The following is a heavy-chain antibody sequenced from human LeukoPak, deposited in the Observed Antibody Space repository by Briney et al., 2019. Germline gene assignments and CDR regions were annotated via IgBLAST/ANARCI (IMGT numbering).Heavy chain of an antibody. V-gene: IGHV1-8*01. Sequence: EASVKVSCTASGYTFTSYDINWVRQATGQGLEWMGWMNPNSGNTGYAQKFQGRVTMTRNTSISTAYMELSSLRSEDTAVYYCARAPPEEYYDFWSGYHDYYYYGMDVWGQGTTVTVSS. CDR1: GYTFTSYD. D-gene: IGHD3-3*01. CDR3: ARAPPEEYYDFWSGYHDYYYYGMDV. J-gene: IGHJ6*02. CDR2: MNPNSGNT.